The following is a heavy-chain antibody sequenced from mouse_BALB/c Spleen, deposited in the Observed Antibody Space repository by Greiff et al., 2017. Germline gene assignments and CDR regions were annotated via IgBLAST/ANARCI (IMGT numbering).Heavy chain of an antibody. D-gene: IGHD1-1*01. CDR1: GFTFSSFG. J-gene: IGHJ4*01. CDR3: ARHGPPTGAMDY. Sequence: EVQGVESGGGLVQPGGSRKLSCAASGFTFSSFGMHWVRQAPEKGLEWVAYISSGSSTIYYADTVKGRFTISRDNPKNTLFLQMTSLRSEDTAMYYCARHGPPTGAMDYWGQGTSVTVSS. CDR2: ISSGSSTI. V-gene: IGHV5-17*02.